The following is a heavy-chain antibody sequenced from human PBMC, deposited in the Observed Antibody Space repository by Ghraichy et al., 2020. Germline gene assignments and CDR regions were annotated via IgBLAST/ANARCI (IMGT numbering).Heavy chain of an antibody. D-gene: IGHD3-10*01. Sequence: GGSLRLSCAASGFSFSSYAMTWVRQAPGKGLEWVSGISDSGGSTYYADTVRGRFTISRDNSKNTLYLQMNSLRAEDTAVYYCARSGFGDPTWFDPWGLGTLVTVSS. CDR2: ISDSGGST. V-gene: IGHV3-23*01. CDR1: GFSFSSYA. J-gene: IGHJ5*02. CDR3: ARSGFGDPTWFDP.